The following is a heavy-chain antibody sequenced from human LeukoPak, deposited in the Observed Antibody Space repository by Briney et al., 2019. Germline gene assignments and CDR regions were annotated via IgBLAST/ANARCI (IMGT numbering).Heavy chain of an antibody. CDR2: IIPIFGTA. J-gene: IGHJ4*02. CDR3: ARGAEGYSYANDY. CDR1: GGTFSSYA. Sequence: GASVKVSCKASGGTFSSYAISWVRQAPGQGLEWMGGIIPIFGTANYAQKFQGRVTITADESTSTAYMELSSLRSEDTAVYYCARGAEGYSYANDYWGQGTLVTVSS. D-gene: IGHD5-18*01. V-gene: IGHV1-69*13.